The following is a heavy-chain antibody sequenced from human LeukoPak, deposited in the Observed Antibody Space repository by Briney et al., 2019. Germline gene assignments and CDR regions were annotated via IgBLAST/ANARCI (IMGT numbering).Heavy chain of an antibody. J-gene: IGHJ4*02. V-gene: IGHV6-1*01. D-gene: IGHD1-26*01. CDR2: TYYRPRWYN. Sequence: SQTLSLTCAISGDSVSSNGAAWNWIRQSPSRGLEWLGRTYYRPRWYNDYAVSLKSRISINPDTSKNQFSLQLNSVTPEDTAVYYCARGVGTIKVNFDYWGQGTLVTVSS. CDR1: GDSVSSNGAA. CDR3: ARGVGTIKVNFDY.